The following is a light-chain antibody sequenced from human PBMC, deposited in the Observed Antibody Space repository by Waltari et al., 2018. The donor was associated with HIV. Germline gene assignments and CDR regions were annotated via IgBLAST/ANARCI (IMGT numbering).Light chain of an antibody. Sequence: QSALTQPASVSGSPGQSITISCTGTSSNVGSDYLVSWYTQHPGEAPKLLIYEVTKRPSGVSNRFSGSRSGNTASLTIAGLQAEDEADYYCCSCPRSGIRYVFGTGTKVTVL. V-gene: IGLV2-23*02. CDR1: SSNVGSDYL. CDR3: CSCPRSGIRYV. CDR2: EVT. J-gene: IGLJ1*01.